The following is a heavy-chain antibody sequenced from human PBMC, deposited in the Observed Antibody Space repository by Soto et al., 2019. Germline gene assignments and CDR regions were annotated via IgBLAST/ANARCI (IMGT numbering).Heavy chain of an antibody. CDR3: AKGSADSRPYYFDD. CDR2: IKSKTDGGTT. V-gene: IGHV3-15*01. Sequence: PGGSLRLSCAASGFTFSNAWMSWVRQAPGKGLEWVGRIKSKTDGGTTDYAAPVKGRFTISRDDSKNTLYLQMNSLKTEDTAVYYCAKGSADSRPYYFDDWGQGTLVTVSS. J-gene: IGHJ4*02. D-gene: IGHD3-22*01. CDR1: GFTFSNAW.